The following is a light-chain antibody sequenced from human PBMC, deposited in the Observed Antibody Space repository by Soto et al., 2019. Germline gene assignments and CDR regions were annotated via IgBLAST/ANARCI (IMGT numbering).Light chain of an antibody. CDR2: DAS. CDR3: QQYNTYSMRS. V-gene: IGKV1-5*01. Sequence: DIQMTQSPSTLPASVGDRVTITCRASQSISSWLAWYQQKPGKAPKLLIYDASSLESGVPSRFSGSGSGTEFTLTIRSMQPDDFATYCYQQYNTYSMRSFGGGTKVEIK. J-gene: IGKJ4*01. CDR1: QSISSW.